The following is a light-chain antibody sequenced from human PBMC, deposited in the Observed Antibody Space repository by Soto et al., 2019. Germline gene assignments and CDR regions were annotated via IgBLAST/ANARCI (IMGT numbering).Light chain of an antibody. CDR1: SSNIGTNT. J-gene: IGLJ1*01. CDR3: AAWDDSLSGHFV. CDR2: NNN. V-gene: IGLV1-44*01. Sequence: QSVLTQPPSASGTPGQRVTISCSGSSSNIGTNTVSWYQHLPGTAPKLLIYNNNQRPSGVPDRFSGSKSGTSASLAISGLQSEDEADYYCAAWDDSLSGHFVFGTWTKVTVL.